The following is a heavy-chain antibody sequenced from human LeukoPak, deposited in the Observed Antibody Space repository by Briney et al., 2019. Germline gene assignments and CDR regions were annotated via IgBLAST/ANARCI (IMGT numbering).Heavy chain of an antibody. Sequence: GGSLRLSCAASGFTFSSYSMNWVRQAPGKGLEWVSSISSSSSYIYYADSVKGRFTISRDNAKNSLYLQMNSLRAEDTALYYCAKGSYYYDSSGFYYWGQGTLVTVSS. J-gene: IGHJ4*02. CDR1: GFTFSSYS. CDR2: ISSSSSYI. V-gene: IGHV3-21*04. CDR3: AKGSYYYDSSGFYY. D-gene: IGHD3-22*01.